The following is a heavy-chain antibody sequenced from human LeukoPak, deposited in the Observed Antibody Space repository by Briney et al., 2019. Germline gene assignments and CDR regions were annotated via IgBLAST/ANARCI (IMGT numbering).Heavy chain of an antibody. CDR2: ISYSGST. CDR1: GGSGSSDS. J-gene: IGHJ6*03. Sequence: PSETLSLTCTVSGGSGSSDSWSWIRQPPGQGLEWIGYISYSGSTSYNPSLKSRVTISVDPSKSHLSLYYCARRTRSFSYTYGDAYYYYYMDVWGKGTTVIVS. CDR3: DAYYYYYMDV. D-gene: IGHD5-18*01. V-gene: IGHV4-59*02.